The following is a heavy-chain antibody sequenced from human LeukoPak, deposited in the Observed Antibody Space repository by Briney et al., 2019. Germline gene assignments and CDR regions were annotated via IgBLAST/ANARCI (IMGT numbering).Heavy chain of an antibody. CDR1: GDSISSYY. Sequence: KASETLSLTCTVSGDSISSYYWSWIRQPPGKGLEWIGYIYYSGNTKYNPSLKSRVTISVDTSKNQISLKLNSVTAADTAVYYRAREDGSGWLFDYWGQGTLVTVSS. V-gene: IGHV4-59*01. CDR3: AREDGSGWLFDY. J-gene: IGHJ4*02. CDR2: IYYSGNT. D-gene: IGHD6-19*01.